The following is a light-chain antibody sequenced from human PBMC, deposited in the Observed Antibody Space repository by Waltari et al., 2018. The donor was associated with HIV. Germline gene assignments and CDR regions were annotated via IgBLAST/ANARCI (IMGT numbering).Light chain of an antibody. J-gene: IGKJ2*01. CDR1: QTISSR. CDR3: QQYYSDPYT. Sequence: DIQMTQSPSTLSASVGTRVTITCRASQTISSRWAWYQQKPGKAPRLLIYKASDLETGVPSTFSGSGSGTEFTLTISSLQPDDFASYYCQQYYSDPYTFGQGTKLEIK. V-gene: IGKV1-5*03. CDR2: KAS.